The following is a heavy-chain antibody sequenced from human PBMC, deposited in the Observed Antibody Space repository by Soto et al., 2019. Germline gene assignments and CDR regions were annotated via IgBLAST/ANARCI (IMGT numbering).Heavy chain of an antibody. CDR3: AKDPTTVTRSTLDY. V-gene: IGHV3-23*01. D-gene: IGHD4-17*01. Sequence: GGSLRLSCAASGFTFSSYAMSWVRQAPGKGLEWVSAISGSGGSTYYADSVKGRFTISRDDSKNTLYLQMNSLRAEDTAVYYCAKDPTTVTRSTLDYWGQGPLVTVSS. CDR1: GFTFSSYA. J-gene: IGHJ4*02. CDR2: ISGSGGST.